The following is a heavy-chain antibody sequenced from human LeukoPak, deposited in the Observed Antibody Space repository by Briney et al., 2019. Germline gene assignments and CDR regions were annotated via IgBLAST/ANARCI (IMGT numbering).Heavy chain of an antibody. D-gene: IGHD5-12*01. CDR3: ARRRIVATIDY. J-gene: IGHJ4*02. Sequence: SETLSLTCGVSGGSISSSGYYWAWIRQPPGTGLEWIGSISYTGTTYYNPSLKSRLTISADRSKNQFSLKLTSVTAADTAVYYCARRRIVATIDYWGQGTLVTVS. V-gene: IGHV4-39*01. CDR2: ISYTGTT. CDR1: GGSISSSGYY.